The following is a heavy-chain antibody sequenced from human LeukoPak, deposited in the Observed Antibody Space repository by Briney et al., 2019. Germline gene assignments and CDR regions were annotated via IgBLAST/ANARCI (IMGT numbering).Heavy chain of an antibody. D-gene: IGHD3-10*01. V-gene: IGHV4-4*07. CDR2: IKTSGST. J-gene: IGHJ4*02. Sequence: PSETLSLTCTVSGGSISTYYWSWIRQPVGKGLEWIGHIKTSGSTHYNPSLRSRITMSVGTSKNQFSLNLSSVTAADTAVYYCAKVAKYYYGSETYFFFEDWGQGTLVTVSS. CDR3: AKVAKYYYGSETYFFFED. CDR1: GGSISTYY.